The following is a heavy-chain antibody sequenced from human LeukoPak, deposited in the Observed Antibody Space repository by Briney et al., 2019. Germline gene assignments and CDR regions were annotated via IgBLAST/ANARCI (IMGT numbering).Heavy chain of an antibody. V-gene: IGHV4-59*01. CDR3: ARSGKSAYILDY. D-gene: IGHD3-16*01. CDR1: GGSISSYY. J-gene: IGHJ4*02. Sequence: RSSETLSLTCTVSGGSISSYYWSWIRQPPGKGLEWIGYIYYTGSTNYNPSLKSRVTISVDTSKNQFSLKLSSVTAADTAVYYRARSGKSAYILDYWGQGTLVTVSS. CDR2: IYYTGST.